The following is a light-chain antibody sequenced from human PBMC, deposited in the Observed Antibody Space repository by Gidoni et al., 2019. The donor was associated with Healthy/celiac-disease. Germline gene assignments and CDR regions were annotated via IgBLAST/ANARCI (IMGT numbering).Light chain of an antibody. CDR2: VNS. J-gene: IGLJ3*02. CDR3: QSYDSSLSGPWV. V-gene: IGLV1-40*01. Sequence: QSVLTQPPSVSGAPGQRVTISCTGSSSNIGAGYDVHWYQQIPGTAPKLLIYVNSNRPSGVPDRFSGSKSGTSASLAITGLQAEDDADYYCQSYDSSLSGPWVFGGGTKLTVL. CDR1: SSNIGAGYD.